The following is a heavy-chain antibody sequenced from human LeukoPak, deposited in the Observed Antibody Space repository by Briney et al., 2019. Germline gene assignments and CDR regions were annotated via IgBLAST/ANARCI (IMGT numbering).Heavy chain of an antibody. CDR3: AKFVVVTGYYYYGMDV. J-gene: IGHJ6*02. V-gene: IGHV3-23*01. CDR1: GFTFSSYA. CDR2: ISGSGGST. Sequence: GGSLSLSCAASGFTFSSYAMSWVRQAPGKGLEWVSAISGSGGSTYYADSVKGRFTISRDNSKNTLYLQMNSLRAEDTAVYYCAKFVVVTGYYYYGMDVWGQGTTVTVSS. D-gene: IGHD2-21*02.